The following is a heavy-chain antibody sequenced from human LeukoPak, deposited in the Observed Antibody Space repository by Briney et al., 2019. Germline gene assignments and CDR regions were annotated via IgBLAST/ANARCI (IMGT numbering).Heavy chain of an antibody. CDR2: MNPNSGNT. D-gene: IGHD2-15*01. CDR3: ARVIVVVVAAKFTSWFDP. V-gene: IGHV1-8*01. J-gene: IGHJ5*02. Sequence: ASVKVSCKASGYTFTSSDINWVRQATGQGLEWMGWMNPNSGNTGYAQKFQGRVTMTRNTSISTAYMELSSLRSEDTAVYYCARVIVVVVAAKFTSWFDPWAHGTLVTVSS. CDR1: GYTFTSSD.